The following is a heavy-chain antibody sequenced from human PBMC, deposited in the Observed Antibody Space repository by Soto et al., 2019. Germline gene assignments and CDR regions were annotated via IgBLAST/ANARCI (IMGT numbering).Heavy chain of an antibody. J-gene: IGHJ4*02. CDR3: SRLADC. CDR2: TRNKANSYTT. V-gene: IGHV3-72*01. Sequence: EVQLVESGGGLVQPGGSLRLSCAASGFTFSDHYMDWVRQAPGKGLEWVGRTRNKANSYTTEYAACVKGRFTISRDDSKNSLYLQMNTLKTEDTAVYYCSRLADCWGQGTLVTVSS. CDR1: GFTFSDHY.